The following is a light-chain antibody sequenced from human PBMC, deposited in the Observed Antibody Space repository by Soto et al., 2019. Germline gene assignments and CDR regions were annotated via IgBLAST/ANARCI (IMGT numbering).Light chain of an antibody. CDR1: SSDVGTYNL. CDR2: EVT. V-gene: IGLV2-23*02. Sequence: QSVLTQPASVSGSPGQSITISCSGTSSDVGTYNLVSWYQQYPGKAPRLMIYEVTKRPSGVSNRFSGSKSGNTASLTISGLQPEDEADYYCCSYAGSSSSIFGTVTKVTVL. CDR3: CSYAGSSSSI. J-gene: IGLJ1*01.